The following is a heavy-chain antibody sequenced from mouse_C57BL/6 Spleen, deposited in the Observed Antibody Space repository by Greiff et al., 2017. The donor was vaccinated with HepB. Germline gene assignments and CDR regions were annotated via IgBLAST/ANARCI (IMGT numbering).Heavy chain of an antibody. CDR2: IRNKANGYTT. J-gene: IGHJ4*01. Sequence: EVQVVESGGGLVQPGGSLSLSCAASGFTFTDYYMSWVRQPPGKALEWLGFIRNKANGYTTEYSASVKGRFTISRDNSQSILYLQMNALRAEDSATYYCARNYYGSSPYYYAMDYWGQGTSVTVSS. V-gene: IGHV7-3*01. D-gene: IGHD1-1*01. CDR1: GFTFTDYY. CDR3: ARNYYGSSPYYYAMDY.